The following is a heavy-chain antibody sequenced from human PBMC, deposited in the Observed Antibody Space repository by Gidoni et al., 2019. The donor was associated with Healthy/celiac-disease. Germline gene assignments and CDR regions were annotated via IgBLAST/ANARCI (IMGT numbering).Heavy chain of an antibody. CDR2: SNSNGSST. D-gene: IGHD3-10*01. Sequence: EVQLVESGGGLVQPGGSLRLSCAASGFTFSSYWMHWVRQAPGKGLVWVSRSNSNGSSTSYADSVKGRFTISRDNAKNTLYLQMNSLRAEDTAVYYCARDHELYYYGSGGFDYWGQGTLVTVSS. CDR3: ARDHELYYYGSGGFDY. CDR1: GFTFSSYW. J-gene: IGHJ4*02. V-gene: IGHV3-74*01.